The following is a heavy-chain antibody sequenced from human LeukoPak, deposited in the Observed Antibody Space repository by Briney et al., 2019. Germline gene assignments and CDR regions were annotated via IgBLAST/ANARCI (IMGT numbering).Heavy chain of an antibody. Sequence: ASVKVSCKASGHTSTTYAIHWVRQAPGQGLEWMGWINAGNGNIKYSQKFQGRGTITGDTSASTAYMELSSLRSEDTAVYYCARGPPDILTGYSSFDYWGQGTLVTVSS. V-gene: IGHV1-3*01. D-gene: IGHD3-9*01. J-gene: IGHJ4*02. CDR3: ARGPPDILTGYSSFDY. CDR2: INAGNGNI. CDR1: GHTSTTYA.